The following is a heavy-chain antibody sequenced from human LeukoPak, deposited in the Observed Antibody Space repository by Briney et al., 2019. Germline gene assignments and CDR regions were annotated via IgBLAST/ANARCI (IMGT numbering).Heavy chain of an antibody. CDR2: ISSNGGST. D-gene: IGHD2-2*01. Sequence: GGSLRLSCSASGFTFSSYAMHWVRQAPGKGLEYVSAISSNGGSTYYADSVKGRFTISRGNSKNTLYLQMSSLRAEDTAVYYCVKGYCSSISCYGDYWGQGTLVTVSS. V-gene: IGHV3-64D*09. CDR1: GFTFSSYA. J-gene: IGHJ4*02. CDR3: VKGYCSSISCYGDY.